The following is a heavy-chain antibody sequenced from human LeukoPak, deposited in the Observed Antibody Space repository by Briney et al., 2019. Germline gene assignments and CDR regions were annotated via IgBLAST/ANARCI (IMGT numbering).Heavy chain of an antibody. Sequence: KPSETLSLTCAVYGGSFSGYYWSWIRQPPGKGLEWIGEINHSGSTNYNPSLKSRVTISVDTSKNQFSLKLNSVTAADTAVYYCARFHGSSWYSPFDPWGQGTLVTVSS. CDR1: GGSFSGYY. CDR2: INHSGST. CDR3: ARFHGSSWYSPFDP. D-gene: IGHD6-13*01. J-gene: IGHJ5*02. V-gene: IGHV4-34*01.